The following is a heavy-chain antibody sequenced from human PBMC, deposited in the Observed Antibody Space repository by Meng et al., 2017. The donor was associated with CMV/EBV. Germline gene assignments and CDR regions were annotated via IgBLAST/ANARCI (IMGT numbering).Heavy chain of an antibody. CDR1: GFTFSSYY. CDR3: ATCMTTVSTSDL. V-gene: IGHV3-21*01. D-gene: IGHD4-11*01. Sequence: SCAASGFTFSSYYMNWVRQAPGKGLEWVSSISSSGSYISYADSVKGRFTISRDNAKNSLYLQMNSLRAEDTAVYYCATCMTTVSTSDLWGQGTLVTVSS. J-gene: IGHJ5*02. CDR2: ISSSGSYI.